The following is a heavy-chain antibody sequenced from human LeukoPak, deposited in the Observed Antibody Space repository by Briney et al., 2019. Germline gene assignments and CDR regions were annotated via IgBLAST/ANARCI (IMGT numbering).Heavy chain of an antibody. V-gene: IGHV3-33*01. J-gene: IGHJ6*02. Sequence: PGGSLRLSCAASGFTFSSYGMHWVRQAPGKGLEWAAVIWYDGGNKYYADSAKGRFTISRDNSKNTLYLQMNSLRAEDTAVYYCARDLGIAARHGMDVWGQGTTVTVSS. CDR1: GFTFSSYG. D-gene: IGHD6-6*01. CDR3: ARDLGIAARHGMDV. CDR2: IWYDGGNK.